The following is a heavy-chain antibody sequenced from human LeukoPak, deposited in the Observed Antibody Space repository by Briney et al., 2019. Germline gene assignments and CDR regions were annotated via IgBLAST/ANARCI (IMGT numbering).Heavy chain of an antibody. J-gene: IGHJ6*02. CDR3: ARDPGDSSGYYYDGMDV. D-gene: IGHD3-22*01. Sequence: ASVKVSCKASGYTFTGYYMHWVRQAPGQGLEWMGWINPNSGGTNYAQKFQGWVTMTRDTSISTAYMELSRLRSDDTAVYYCARDPGDSSGYYYDGMDVWGQGTTVTVSS. CDR1: GYTFTGYY. V-gene: IGHV1-2*04. CDR2: INPNSGGT.